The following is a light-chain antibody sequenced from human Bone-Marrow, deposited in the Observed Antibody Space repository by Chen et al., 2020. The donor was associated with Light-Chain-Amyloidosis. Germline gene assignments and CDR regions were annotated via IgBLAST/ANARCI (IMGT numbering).Light chain of an antibody. CDR2: DDS. CDR1: NIGSTS. V-gene: IGLV3-21*02. Sequence: YVLTQPSSVSVAPGQTATFARGGDNIGSTSVHWYQQTPGQAPLLVVYDDSDRPSGIPERLSGSNSGNTATLTISRVEAGDEADYYCQVWDRSSDRPVFGGGTKLTVL. J-gene: IGLJ3*02. CDR3: QVWDRSSDRPV.